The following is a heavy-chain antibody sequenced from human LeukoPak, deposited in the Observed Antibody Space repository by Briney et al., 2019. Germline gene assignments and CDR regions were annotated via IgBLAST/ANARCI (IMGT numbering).Heavy chain of an antibody. CDR1: GFTFSDYY. CDR3: ARSGKIYFDWLLDY. CDR2: ISDSGNTI. D-gene: IGHD3-9*01. Sequence: PGGSLRLSCAASGFTFSDYYMNWIRQAPGKGLEWVSYISDSGNTIKYADSVKGRLTISRDNAKKSLYLQMNSLRAEDTAVYYCARSGKIYFDWLLDYWGQGTLVTVSS. J-gene: IGHJ4*02. V-gene: IGHV3-11*04.